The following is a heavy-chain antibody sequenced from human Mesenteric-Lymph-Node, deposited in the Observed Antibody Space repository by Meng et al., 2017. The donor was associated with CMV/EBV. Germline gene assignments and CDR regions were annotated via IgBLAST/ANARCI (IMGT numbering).Heavy chain of an antibody. J-gene: IGHJ4*03. CDR3: ATGSSSWPNPLDY. V-gene: IGHV4-59*01. CDR1: GDSITSYY. CDR2: ISYTGST. Sequence: SETLSLTCTVSGDSITSYYWSWIRQPPGKGLEWIGYISYTGSTNYNPSLKSRVTISADTSKNQFSLNLNSVTAADTAVYYCATGSSSWPNPLDYWGQGTTVTVSS. D-gene: IGHD6-13*01.